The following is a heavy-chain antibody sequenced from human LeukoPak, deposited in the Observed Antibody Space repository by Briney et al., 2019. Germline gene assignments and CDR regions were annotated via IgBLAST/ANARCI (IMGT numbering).Heavy chain of an antibody. D-gene: IGHD6-19*01. Sequence: ASVKVSCKASGYTFTIYYMHWVRQAPGQGLEWMGIINSSGGSTSYAQKFQGRVTMTRDTSTSTVYMELSSLRSDDTAVYYCARGDRVAGPFDYWGQGTLVTASS. CDR2: INSSGGST. CDR1: GYTFTIYY. V-gene: IGHV1-46*01. J-gene: IGHJ4*02. CDR3: ARGDRVAGPFDY.